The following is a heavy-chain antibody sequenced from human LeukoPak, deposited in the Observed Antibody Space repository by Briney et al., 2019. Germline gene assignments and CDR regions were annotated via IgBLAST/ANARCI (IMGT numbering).Heavy chain of an antibody. J-gene: IGHJ5*02. CDR2: IYYSGST. CDR3: ARRTATGRFDP. Sequence: SETLSLTCTVSRGSISGSSYNCVWIRQPPGKGLEWIGTIYYSGSTYYNPSLKSRVTISVDTSKNQFSLNLGSVTAADTAVYYCARRTATGRFDPWGQGTLVTVSS. CDR1: RGSISGSSYN. V-gene: IGHV4-39*01. D-gene: IGHD1-1*01.